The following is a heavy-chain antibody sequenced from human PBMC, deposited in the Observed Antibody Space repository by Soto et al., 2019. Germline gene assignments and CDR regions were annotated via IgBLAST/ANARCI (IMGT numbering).Heavy chain of an antibody. CDR2: IYYSGSI. CDR3: VREDDGGDREYYGLDV. Sequence: SETLSLTCTVSGGSISSYYWSWIRQPPGKGLEWIGYIYYSGSINYNPSLKSRVTISVDTSKNQFSLHLSSVTAADTAVYFCVREDDGGDREYYGLDVWGQGTTVTVSS. D-gene: IGHD3-16*01. J-gene: IGHJ6*02. CDR1: GGSISSYY. V-gene: IGHV4-59*12.